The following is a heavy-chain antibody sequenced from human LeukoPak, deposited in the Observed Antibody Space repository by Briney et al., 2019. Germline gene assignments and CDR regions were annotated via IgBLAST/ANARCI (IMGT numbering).Heavy chain of an antibody. V-gene: IGHV3-21*01. CDR3: ARDSFYCSGGSCYSGSYYYYMDV. D-gene: IGHD2-15*01. CDR2: ISSSSTYI. Sequence: PGGSLRLSCAASGFTFGSYTMNWVRQAPGKGLEWVSSISSSSTYINYADSVKGRFTISRDNAKNSLYLQMNSLRAEDTAVYYCARDSFYCSGGSCYSGSYYYYMDVWGKGTTVTVSS. CDR1: GFTFGSYT. J-gene: IGHJ6*03.